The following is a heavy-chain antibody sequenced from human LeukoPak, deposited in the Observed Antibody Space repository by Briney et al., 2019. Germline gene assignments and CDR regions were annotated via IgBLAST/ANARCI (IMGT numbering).Heavy chain of an antibody. CDR3: ARIFIRNGYSSYFDC. J-gene: IGHJ4*02. D-gene: IGHD5-18*01. CDR1: GFSISSGHY. V-gene: IGHV4-38-2*02. CDR2: VYQSGTT. Sequence: SETLSLTRTVSGFSISSGHYWGWVRQPPGAGLEWIGSVYQSGTTYYNPSLKSRVTTSVDMSKNQFSLRLRPVTAADTAVYYCARIFIRNGYSSYFDCWGQGALVTVSS.